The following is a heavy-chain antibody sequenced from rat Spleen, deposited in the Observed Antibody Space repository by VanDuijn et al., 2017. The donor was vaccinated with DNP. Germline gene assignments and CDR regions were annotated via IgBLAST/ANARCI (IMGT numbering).Heavy chain of an antibody. CDR3: ARWTRYFDY. CDR1: GYSITSTY. V-gene: IGHV3-1*01. CDR2: ISYSGGT. Sequence: DVHLQESGPGLVKPAQSLSLTCSVTGYSITSTYWAWIRKFPGNKMEWMGYISYSGGTSYHPSLKSRISITRDTSKNQFFLQLNSVTIEDTATYYCARWTRYFDYWGQGTLVTVSS. J-gene: IGHJ3*01. D-gene: IGHD1-5*01.